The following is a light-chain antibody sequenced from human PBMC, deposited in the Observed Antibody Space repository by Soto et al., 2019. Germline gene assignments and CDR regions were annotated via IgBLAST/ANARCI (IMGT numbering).Light chain of an antibody. CDR2: GNS. J-gene: IGLJ3*02. Sequence: QSGLTQPPSASGTPGQIITISCAGSSSHIGATYDIHWYQQLPGAAPRLLIYGNSNRPSGVPDRFAGSKSGTSASLAIIGLRVEDEGIYYCQAFDNSLSASGVFGGGTKLTVL. V-gene: IGLV1-40*01. CDR3: QAFDNSLSASGV. CDR1: SSHIGATYD.